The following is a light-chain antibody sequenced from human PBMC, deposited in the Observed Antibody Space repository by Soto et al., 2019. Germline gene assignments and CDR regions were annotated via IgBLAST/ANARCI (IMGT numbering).Light chain of an antibody. V-gene: IGKV1-6*01. CDR3: QQYNDRPPLT. CDR1: QGIGNA. Sequence: AIQMTQSPSSLSASVGDRVTISCRASQGIGNALGWYQQKPGKPPKVLIYGASNLQSGVPPRFSGSGSGTEFTLTISSLQSEDFAAYYCQQYNDRPPLTFGGGTKVDIK. J-gene: IGKJ4*01. CDR2: GAS.